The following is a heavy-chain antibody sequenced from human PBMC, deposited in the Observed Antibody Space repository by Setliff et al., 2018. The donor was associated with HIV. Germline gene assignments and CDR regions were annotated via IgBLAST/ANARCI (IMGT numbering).Heavy chain of an antibody. CDR2: ICNTGSI. D-gene: IGHD5-18*01. J-gene: IGHJ6*03. CDR1: GASISSSHYY. CDR3: ARRGYSYVERVYYYYMDV. V-gene: IGHV4-39*02. Sequence: SETLSLTCTVSGASISSSHYYWGWIRQPPGKGLEWIGSICNTGSIHYNPSLGSRVTISVDTSKNDFSLKMTSVTAADTAVYYCARRGYSYVERVYYYYMDVWGKGTTVTVSS.